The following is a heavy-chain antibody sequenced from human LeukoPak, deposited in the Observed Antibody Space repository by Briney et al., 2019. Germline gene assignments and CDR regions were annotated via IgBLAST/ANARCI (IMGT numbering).Heavy chain of an antibody. Sequence: GGSLRLSCAASGLTFSRYWMTWFRQAPGKGLEWVANIKQDGSEKYYVDSVKGRFTISRDNADRSLYLQMTSLRVEDTAVYFCASRYCTGVNCFAASYMCMDVWGKGTTVTVSS. J-gene: IGHJ6*03. CDR2: IKQDGSEK. CDR3: ASRYCTGVNCFAASYMCMDV. D-gene: IGHD2-8*02. V-gene: IGHV3-7*01. CDR1: GLTFSRYW.